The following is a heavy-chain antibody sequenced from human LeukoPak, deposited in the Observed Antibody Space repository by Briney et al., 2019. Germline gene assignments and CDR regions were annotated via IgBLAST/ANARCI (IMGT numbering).Heavy chain of an antibody. CDR2: ISAYNGNT. D-gene: IGHD3-3*01. J-gene: IGHJ4*02. Sequence: ASVKVSCKASGYTFTSYGISWVRQAPGQGLEWMGWISAYNGNTNYAQKLQGRVTMTTDTSTSTAYMELRSLRSDDTAVYYCARAYYGFWSGYYRDFDYWGQGTLVTVSS. V-gene: IGHV1-18*01. CDR1: GYTFTSYG. CDR3: ARAYYGFWSGYYRDFDY.